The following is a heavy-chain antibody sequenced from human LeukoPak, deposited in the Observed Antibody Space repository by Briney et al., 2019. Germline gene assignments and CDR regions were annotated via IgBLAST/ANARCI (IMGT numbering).Heavy chain of an antibody. CDR1: GYTLTELS. CDR3: ARDGVTKYDAFDI. J-gene: IGHJ3*02. Sequence: ASVKVSCKVSGYTLTELSMHWVRQAPGKGLAWMGGFDPEDGETIYAQKFQGRVTMTTDTSTSTAYMELRSLRSDDTAVYYCARDGVTKYDAFDIWGQGTMVTVSS. CDR2: FDPEDGET. D-gene: IGHD2-21*02. V-gene: IGHV1-24*01.